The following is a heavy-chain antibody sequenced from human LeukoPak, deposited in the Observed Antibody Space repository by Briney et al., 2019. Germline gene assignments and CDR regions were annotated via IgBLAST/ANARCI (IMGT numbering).Heavy chain of an antibody. Sequence: GESLKISCKGPRRSFHSQWIGWVRQMPGKGLEWMGIIYPDDSDTRYSPSFQGQVTISADKSISTAYLQWNSLEASDSAIYYCARRGDSDFRIDWGQGTLVTVSS. CDR2: IYPDDSDT. V-gene: IGHV5-51*01. D-gene: IGHD2-21*02. CDR3: ARRGDSDFRID. CDR1: RRSFHSQW. J-gene: IGHJ4*02.